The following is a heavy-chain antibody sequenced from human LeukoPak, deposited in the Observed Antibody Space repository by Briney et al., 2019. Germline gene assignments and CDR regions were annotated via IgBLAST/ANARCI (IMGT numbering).Heavy chain of an antibody. D-gene: IGHD3-22*01. CDR3: ARGTQYYYDSSGYSELDY. CDR2: ISYDGSNK. Sequence: HPGGSLRLSCAASGFTFSSYAMHWVRQAPGKGLEWVAVISYDGSNKYYADSVKGRFTISRDNSKNTLYLQMNSLRAEDTAVYYCARGTQYYYDSSGYSELDYWGQGTLVTVSS. CDR1: GFTFSSYA. V-gene: IGHV3-30*01. J-gene: IGHJ4*02.